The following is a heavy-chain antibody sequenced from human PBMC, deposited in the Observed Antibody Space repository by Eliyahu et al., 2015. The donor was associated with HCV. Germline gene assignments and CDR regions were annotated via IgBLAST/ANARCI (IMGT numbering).Heavy chain of an antibody. CDR2: INPNSGGT. Sequence: QVQLVQSGAEVKPPGASVRVSCKASGYTFTGYYIHWLRQAPGQGLEWMGWINPNSGGTNYAQKFQGRVTVTRDTSINTAYMEVSSLRSDDTAVYYCARDPGQFDPWGQGTLVIVSS. D-gene: IGHD3-10*01. CDR3: ARDPGQFDP. J-gene: IGHJ5*02. CDR1: GYTFTGYY. V-gene: IGHV1-2*02.